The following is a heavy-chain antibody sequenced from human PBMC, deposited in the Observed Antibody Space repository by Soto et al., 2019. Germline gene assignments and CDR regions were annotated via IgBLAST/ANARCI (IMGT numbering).Heavy chain of an antibody. CDR3: AKDQGSSWYEIDY. CDR2: ISGSGGST. J-gene: IGHJ4*02. Sequence: EVQLLESGGGLVQPGGSLRLSCAASGFNFSNYAVTWVRQAPGKGLEWVSTISGSGGSTYYADSVKGRFTISRDNSKNTLYLQMYSLRAEDTALYYCAKDQGSSWYEIDYWGQGTLVTVSS. CDR1: GFNFSNYA. D-gene: IGHD6-13*01. V-gene: IGHV3-23*01.